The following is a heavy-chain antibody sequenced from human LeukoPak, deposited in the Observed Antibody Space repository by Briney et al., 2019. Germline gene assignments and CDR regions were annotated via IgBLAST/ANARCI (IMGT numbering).Heavy chain of an antibody. Sequence: PGGSLRLSCAASGFTFSNYAMSWVRQAPGKGLEWVSGINGGGGGGTFHADSVRGRFTISRDNSKNTLYLQMNSLRAEDTAVYYCAKDQNGWSSGYYLSFDYWGQGTLVTVSS. CDR1: GFTFSNYA. CDR2: INGGGGGGT. CDR3: AKDQNGWSSGYYLSFDY. D-gene: IGHD3-22*01. J-gene: IGHJ4*02. V-gene: IGHV3-23*01.